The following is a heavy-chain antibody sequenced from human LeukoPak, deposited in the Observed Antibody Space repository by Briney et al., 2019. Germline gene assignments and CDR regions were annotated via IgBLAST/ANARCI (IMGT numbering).Heavy chain of an antibody. CDR1: GNTFTGYY. J-gene: IGHJ4*02. CDR2: INPNGGGT. D-gene: IGHD5-18*01. Sequence: GASVKVSCEASGNTFTGYYMHWVRQAPGQGLEWMGRINPNGGGTNYAQKFQGRVTMTRDTSITTAYMELSRLRSDDTAVYYCARVGDSYGYDYWGQGTLVTVSS. V-gene: IGHV1-2*06. CDR3: ARVGDSYGYDY.